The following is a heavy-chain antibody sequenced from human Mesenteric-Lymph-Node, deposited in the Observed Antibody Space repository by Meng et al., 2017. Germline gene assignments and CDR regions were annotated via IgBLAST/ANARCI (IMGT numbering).Heavy chain of an antibody. CDR2: IYTSGIT. D-gene: IGHD4-17*01. CDR3: ARTTVTTRDAFDI. V-gene: IGHV4-61*02. Sequence: SETLSLTCSVSGGSISSGTYYWSWIRQPAGKGLEWIGRIYTSGITNYNPSLKSRVTISVDTSKNQFSLKLSSVTAADTAVYYCARTTVTTRDAFDIWGQGTMVTVSS. J-gene: IGHJ3*02. CDR1: GGSISSGTYY.